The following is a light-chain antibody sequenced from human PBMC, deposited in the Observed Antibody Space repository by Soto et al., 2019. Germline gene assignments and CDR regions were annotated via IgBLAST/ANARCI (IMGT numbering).Light chain of an antibody. Sequence: DIQMTQSPSSLSASVGDRVTITCRASQSISTFLNWYQQKPGKAPKVVIYAASNLQSGVPSRFSGSGSETDFTLTISSLQPDDFGTYYCQQYNSHPRTFGQGTKVDIK. CDR2: AAS. J-gene: IGKJ1*01. V-gene: IGKV1-39*01. CDR3: QQYNSHPRT. CDR1: QSISTF.